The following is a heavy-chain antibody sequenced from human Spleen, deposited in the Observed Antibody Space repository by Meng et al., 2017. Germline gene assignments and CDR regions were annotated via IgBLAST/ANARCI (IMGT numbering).Heavy chain of an antibody. Sequence: SETPLTCTVSGGSIYSYYWSWIRQPPGKGLEWIGYIYHSGSTNYNPSLKSRVTISVDTSKNQFSLKVTSVTVADTAVYYCARGYGSGSYYTFYYYGLDVWGQGTTVTVSS. CDR1: GGSIYSYY. D-gene: IGHD3-10*01. CDR3: ARGYGSGSYYTFYYYGLDV. J-gene: IGHJ6*02. V-gene: IGHV4-59*01. CDR2: IYHSGST.